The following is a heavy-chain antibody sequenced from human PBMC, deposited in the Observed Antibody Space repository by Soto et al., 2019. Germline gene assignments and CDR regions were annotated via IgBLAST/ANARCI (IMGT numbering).Heavy chain of an antibody. CDR1: GFTFSSYA. Sequence: GGSLRLSCAASGFTFSSYAMSWVRQAPGKGLEWVSAISGSGGSTYYADSVKGRFTISRDNSKDTLYLQMNSLRAEDTAVYYFAKEGIAAADYWYFDLWGRGTLVTVSS. V-gene: IGHV3-23*01. J-gene: IGHJ2*01. CDR3: AKEGIAAADYWYFDL. D-gene: IGHD6-13*01. CDR2: ISGSGGST.